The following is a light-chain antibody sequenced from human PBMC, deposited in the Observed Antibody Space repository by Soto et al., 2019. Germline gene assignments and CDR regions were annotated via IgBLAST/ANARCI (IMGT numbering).Light chain of an antibody. J-gene: IGLJ3*02. CDR2: EDH. CDR3: GTWDSSLNAGL. Sequence: QSVLTQSPSVSAAPGQKVTLSCSGGSSNIGKNYVSWYQHLPGTAPKLLIYEDHKRPSGIPDRFSGSKSATSATLGITGLQTGCEDDYYCGTWDSSLNAGLFGGGTKLTVL. V-gene: IGLV1-51*02. CDR1: SSNIGKNY.